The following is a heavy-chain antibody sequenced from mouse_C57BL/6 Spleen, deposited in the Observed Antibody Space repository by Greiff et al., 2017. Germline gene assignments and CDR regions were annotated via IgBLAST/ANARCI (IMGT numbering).Heavy chain of an antibody. D-gene: IGHD6-5*01. Sequence: EVKLVESGGGLVKPGGSLKLSCAASGFTFSSYAMSWVRQTPEKRLEWVATISDGGSYTYYPDNVKGRFTISRDNAKNNLYLQMSHLKSEDTAMYYCARDLSYAAQGAMDYWGQGTSVTVSS. J-gene: IGHJ4*01. V-gene: IGHV5-4*01. CDR2: ISDGGSYT. CDR1: GFTFSSYA. CDR3: ARDLSYAAQGAMDY.